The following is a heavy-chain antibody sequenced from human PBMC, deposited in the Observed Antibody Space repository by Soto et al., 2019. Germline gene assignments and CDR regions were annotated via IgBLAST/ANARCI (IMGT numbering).Heavy chain of an antibody. D-gene: IGHD6-19*01. CDR2: IYYSGNT. Sequence: SETLSLTCTVSGGSISSSSHYWGWIRQPPGKGLEWIATIYYSGNTYYNPSLKSRVTISVDKSKNQFSLRLSSVTAADTAVYYCXXXXXXXXGWXXAXXXXXXMAVWGQGXXXTXXS. CDR1: GGSISSSSHY. CDR3: XXXXXXXXGWXXAXXXXXXMAV. J-gene: IGHJ6*02. V-gene: IGHV4-39*01.